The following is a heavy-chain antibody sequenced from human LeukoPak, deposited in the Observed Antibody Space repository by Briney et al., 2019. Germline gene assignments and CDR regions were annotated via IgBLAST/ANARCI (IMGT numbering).Heavy chain of an antibody. V-gene: IGHV3-74*01. J-gene: IGHJ5*02. CDR3: AKEGYYGSGRYFNWFDP. CDR2: INSDGSST. D-gene: IGHD3-10*01. CDR1: GFTFSSYW. Sequence: SGGSLRLSCAASGFTFSSYWMHWVRQAPGKGLVWVSRINSDGSSTSYGDSVKGRFTISRDNAKNTLYLQMNSLRVEDTAVYYCAKEGYYGSGRYFNWFDPWGQGNLVTVSS.